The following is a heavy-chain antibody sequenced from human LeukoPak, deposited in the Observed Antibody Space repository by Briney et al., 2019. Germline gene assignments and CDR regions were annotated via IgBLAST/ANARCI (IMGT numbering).Heavy chain of an antibody. CDR3: ARRPIVATIRGFDY. CDR1: GGSISSYY. Sequence: SETLSLTCTVSGGSISSYYWSWIRQPAGKGLEWIGRIYTSGSTNYNPSLKSRVTMSVDTSKNQFSLKLSSVTAADTAVHYCARRPIVATIRGFDYWGQGTLVTVSS. V-gene: IGHV4-4*07. D-gene: IGHD5-12*01. CDR2: IYTSGST. J-gene: IGHJ4*02.